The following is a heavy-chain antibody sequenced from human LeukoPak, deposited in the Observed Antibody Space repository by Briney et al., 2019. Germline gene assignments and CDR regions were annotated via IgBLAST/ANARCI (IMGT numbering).Heavy chain of an antibody. CDR3: AGGRKQLWIKYYYYMDV. J-gene: IGHJ6*03. V-gene: IGHV1-8*01. CDR2: MNPNSGNT. Sequence: ASVKVSCKASGYTFTSYDINWVRQATGQGLEWMGWMNPNSGNTGYAQKFQGRVTMTRNTSISTAYMELSSLRSEDTAVYYCAGGRKQLWIKYYYYMDVWGKGTTVTISS. CDR1: GYTFTSYD. D-gene: IGHD5-18*01.